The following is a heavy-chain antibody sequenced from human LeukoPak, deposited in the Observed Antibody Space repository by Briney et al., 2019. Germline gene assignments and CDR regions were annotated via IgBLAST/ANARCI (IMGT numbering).Heavy chain of an antibody. V-gene: IGHV3-21*01. CDR1: GFTFSGYS. D-gene: IGHD5-18*01. CDR2: ISSSSGYI. CDR3: ARDTAMVTLYGMDV. J-gene: IGHJ6*02. Sequence: GGSLRLSCAASGFTFSGYSMNWVRQTPGKGLEWVSSISSSSGYIYYADSVKGRFTISRDNAKNSLYLQMNSLRAEDTAVYYCARDTAMVTLYGMDVWGQGTTVTVSS.